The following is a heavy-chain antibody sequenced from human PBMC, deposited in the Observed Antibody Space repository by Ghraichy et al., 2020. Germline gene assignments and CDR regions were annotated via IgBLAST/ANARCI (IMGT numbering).Heavy chain of an antibody. CDR2: ISYDGSSK. CDR1: GFTFSKYD. D-gene: IGHD3-10*01. CDR3: AKDYFGSGSYFGAGDY. J-gene: IGHJ4*02. Sequence: GESLNISCAASGFTFSKYDLHWVRQAPGKGLEWVAIISYDGSSKYYADSVKGRFTMSRDNSKNTLYLKMNSLRAEDAAVYYCAKDYFGSGSYFGAGDYWGQGTLVTVSS. V-gene: IGHV3-30*18.